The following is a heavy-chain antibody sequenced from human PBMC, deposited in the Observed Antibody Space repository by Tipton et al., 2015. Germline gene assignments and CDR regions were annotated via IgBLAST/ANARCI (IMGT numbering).Heavy chain of an antibody. CDR1: GFTFSTYG. D-gene: IGHD6-13*01. V-gene: IGHV3-33*06. Sequence: SLRLSCALSGFTFSTYGMHWVRQAPGKGLEWVAVMWSDETIEYYADSVKGRFTISRDNSKNTPYLQMNSLRAEDTAVYYCAKGDGSRSRKYYYGMDVWGQGTTVTVSS. CDR3: AKGDGSRSRKYYYGMDV. CDR2: MWSDETIE. J-gene: IGHJ6*02.